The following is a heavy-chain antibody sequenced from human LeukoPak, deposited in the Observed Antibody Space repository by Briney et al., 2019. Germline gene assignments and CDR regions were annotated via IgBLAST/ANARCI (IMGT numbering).Heavy chain of an antibody. D-gene: IGHD4-23*01. CDR3: ARMTNDYGRNNDY. J-gene: IGHJ4*02. CDR2: IIPILGIS. Sequence: SSVKVSCKASVCTFSSYTISWLRQAPGQGREWMGGIIPILGISNYAQKFQGRVTITADKSTSTAYMDLSSLRSEDTAVYDCARMTNDYGRNNDYWGQGTLVTVSS. CDR1: VCTFSSYT. V-gene: IGHV1-69*02.